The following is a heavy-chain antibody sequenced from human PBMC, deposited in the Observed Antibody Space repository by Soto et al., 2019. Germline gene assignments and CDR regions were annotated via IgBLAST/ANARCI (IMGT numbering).Heavy chain of an antibody. V-gene: IGHV4-59*01. Sequence: SETLSLTCTVSGGSISSYYWNWIRQPPGKGLEWIGYIYYSGSTNYNPSLKSRVTISVDTSNHQFSLKLSSVTAADTAVYYCARGPTVVSYYYGMDVWGQGTTVTVSS. CDR3: ARGPTVVSYYYGMDV. J-gene: IGHJ6*02. CDR2: IYYSGST. D-gene: IGHD2-21*01. CDR1: GGSISSYY.